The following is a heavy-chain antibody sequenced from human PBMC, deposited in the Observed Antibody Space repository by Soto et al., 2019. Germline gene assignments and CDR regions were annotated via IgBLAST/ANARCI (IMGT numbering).Heavy chain of an antibody. CDR3: AKALSQFFPFDY. J-gene: IGHJ4*02. D-gene: IGHD3-3*01. V-gene: IGHV3-23*01. Sequence: GGSLRLFCAACGFTFSNYAMSWVRQAPGKGLEWVSAISGGGTSTYYSDSVKGRFSISRDNSKNTLYLQMNTLRAEDTAVYYCAKALSQFFPFDYWGQGTLVTVSS. CDR1: GFTFSNYA. CDR2: ISGGGTST.